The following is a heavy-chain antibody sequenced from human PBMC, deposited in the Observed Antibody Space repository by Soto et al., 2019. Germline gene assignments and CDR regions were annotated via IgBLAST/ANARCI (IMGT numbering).Heavy chain of an antibody. D-gene: IGHD6-13*01. J-gene: IGHJ6*02. CDR2: IIPIFGTA. Sequence: SVKVSCKASGGTFSSYAISWVRQAPGQGLEWMGGIIPIFGTANYAQKFQGRVTITADESTSTAYMELSSLRPEDTAVYYCARGRLSQQLVGCMDVWGQGTTVTVSS. V-gene: IGHV1-69*13. CDR3: ARGRLSQQLVGCMDV. CDR1: GGTFSSYA.